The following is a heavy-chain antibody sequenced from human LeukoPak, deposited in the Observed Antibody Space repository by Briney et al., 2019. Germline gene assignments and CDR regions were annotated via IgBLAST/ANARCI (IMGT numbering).Heavy chain of an antibody. D-gene: IGHD6-19*01. CDR1: GFTFSSYA. CDR2: ISYDGSNK. Sequence: GGSLRLSCAASGFTFSSYAMHWVRQAPGXGXEWVAVISYDGSNKYYADSVKGRFTISRDNSKNTLYLQMNSLRAEDTAVYYCARDYRYSSGWTVFDYWGQGTLVTVSS. CDR3: ARDYRYSSGWTVFDY. V-gene: IGHV3-30-3*01. J-gene: IGHJ4*02.